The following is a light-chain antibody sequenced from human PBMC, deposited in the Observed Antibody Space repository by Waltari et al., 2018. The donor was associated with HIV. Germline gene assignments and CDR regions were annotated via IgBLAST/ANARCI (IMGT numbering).Light chain of an antibody. CDR2: GAS. CDR3: QQFYRTPYT. J-gene: IGKJ2*01. V-gene: IGKV3-15*01. CDR1: QSVSGN. Sequence: ETLLTQSPVTLSVSPGERVTSSCSASQSVSGNLAWYQQKPGQAPRLLIYGASSRATDIPARFSGSGSGTDFTLTISSLQAEDVAVYYCQQFYRTPYTFGQGTRLEFK.